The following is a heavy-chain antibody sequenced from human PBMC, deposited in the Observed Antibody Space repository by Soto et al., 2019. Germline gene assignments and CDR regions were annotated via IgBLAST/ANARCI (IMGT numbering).Heavy chain of an antibody. Sequence: QVQLVQSGAEVKRPGSSVKVSCKASGDTFNFYSINWVRQAPGLGLEWMGRVNPIVSMSNYAQKFQGRVRMTANKATSTAYMELSSLRSEDTAIYYCASRYGSGYRAFDYWGQGARVTVSS. J-gene: IGHJ4*02. D-gene: IGHD3-10*01. V-gene: IGHV1-69*02. CDR1: GDTFNFYS. CDR2: VNPIVSMS. CDR3: ASRYGSGYRAFDY.